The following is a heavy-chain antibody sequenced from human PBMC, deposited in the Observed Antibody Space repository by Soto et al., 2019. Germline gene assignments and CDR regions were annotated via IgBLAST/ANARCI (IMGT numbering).Heavy chain of an antibody. J-gene: IGHJ6*02. Sequence: PGGSLTLSCAASGFTFSSYAMSWVRQAQGKGLEWVSAISGSGGSTYYADSVKGRFTISRDNSKNTLYLQMNSLRAEDTAVYYCAKLWSYDFWSGSPEHYYGMDVWGQGTTVTVSS. V-gene: IGHV3-23*01. CDR1: GFTFSSYA. CDR3: AKLWSYDFWSGSPEHYYGMDV. D-gene: IGHD3-3*01. CDR2: ISGSGGST.